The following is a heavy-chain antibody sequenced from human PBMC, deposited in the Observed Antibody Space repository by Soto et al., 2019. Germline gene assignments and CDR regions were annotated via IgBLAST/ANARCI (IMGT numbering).Heavy chain of an antibody. CDR2: IYNSGS. CDR3: AINADV. Sequence: QVQLQESGPGLVKPSETLSLTCTVSGASISGHFWCWIRQPQGKGLEWIAYIYNSGSSYNPSLKSRVTIPVDTSKNQLSLKLSSVIAADSAVYYCAINADVWGQGTTVTVSS. V-gene: IGHV4-59*08. J-gene: IGHJ6*02. CDR1: GASISGHF.